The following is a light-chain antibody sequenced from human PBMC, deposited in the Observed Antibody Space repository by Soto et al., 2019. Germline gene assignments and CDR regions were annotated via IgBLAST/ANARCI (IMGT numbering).Light chain of an antibody. CDR3: SSYASSTTVL. Sequence: QSALTQPASVSGSPGQSITISCTGTSSDVGTYPYVSWYQRHPGRAPQLMIYEVSSRPSGVSNRFSGSKSGNAASLTICWLQAEDEADYYCSSYASSTTVLFGGGTKLTVL. V-gene: IGLV2-14*01. CDR1: SSDVGTYPY. J-gene: IGLJ3*02. CDR2: EVS.